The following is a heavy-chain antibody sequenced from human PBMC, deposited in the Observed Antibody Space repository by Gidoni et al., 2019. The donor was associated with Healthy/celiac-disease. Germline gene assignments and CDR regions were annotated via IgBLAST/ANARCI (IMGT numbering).Heavy chain of an antibody. V-gene: IGHV4-39*07. CDR1: GGSISSSSYY. J-gene: IGHJ4*02. CDR3: ARGGKNYDFWSGYYTPFDY. Sequence: QLQLQESGPGLVKPSETLSLTCTVSGGSISSSSYYWGWIRQPPGKGLEWIGSIYYSGSTYDNPSLKSRVTISVDTSKNQFSLKLSSVTAADTAVYYCARGGKNYDFWSGYYTPFDYWGQGTLVTVSS. D-gene: IGHD3-3*01. CDR2: IYYSGST.